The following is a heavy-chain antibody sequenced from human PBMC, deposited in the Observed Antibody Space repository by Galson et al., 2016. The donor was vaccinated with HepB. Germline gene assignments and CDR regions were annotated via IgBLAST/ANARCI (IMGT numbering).Heavy chain of an antibody. CDR3: AKVGKQVVGVRHYYYGMDV. CDR2: ISSSSGYT. D-gene: IGHD3-16*01. J-gene: IGHJ6*02. V-gene: IGHV3-21*01. Sequence: SLRLSCAASGFSFNSYTMNWVRQAPGKGLEWVAYISSSSGYTYYADSVKGRFTISRDNAKKTLYLQMNSLRAEDTAVYYCAKVGKQVVGVRHYYYGMDVWGQGTTVTGSS. CDR1: GFSFNSYT.